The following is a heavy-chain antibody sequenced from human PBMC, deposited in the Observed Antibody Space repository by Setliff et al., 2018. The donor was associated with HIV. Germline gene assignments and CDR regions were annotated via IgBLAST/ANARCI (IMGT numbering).Heavy chain of an antibody. Sequence: SETLSLTCTVSGGSVSTAGHYWGWIRQAPGKGLEWIGYISYSGSPYYSPSLKSRLNLSVDTSKNQFSLKLSSVTAADTAVYYCARGVPLLPPHYWGQGTLVTVSS. CDR2: ISYSGSP. J-gene: IGHJ4*02. V-gene: IGHV4-61*08. CDR1: GGSVSTAGHY. CDR3: ARGVPLLPPHY. D-gene: IGHD2-21*02.